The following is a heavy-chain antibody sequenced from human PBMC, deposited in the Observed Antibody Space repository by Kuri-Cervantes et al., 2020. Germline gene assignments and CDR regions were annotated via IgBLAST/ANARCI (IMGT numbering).Heavy chain of an antibody. CDR3: ARDPCSGGSCYFFDY. CDR1: GFTFSSYW. D-gene: IGHD2-15*01. V-gene: IGHV3-30*01. CDR2: ISYDGSNK. J-gene: IGHJ4*02. Sequence: GGSLRLSCAASGFTFSSYWMSWVRQAPGKGLEWVAVISYDGSNKYYADSVKGRFTISRDNSKNTLYLQMNSLRAEDTAVYYCARDPCSGGSCYFFDYWGQGTLVTVSS.